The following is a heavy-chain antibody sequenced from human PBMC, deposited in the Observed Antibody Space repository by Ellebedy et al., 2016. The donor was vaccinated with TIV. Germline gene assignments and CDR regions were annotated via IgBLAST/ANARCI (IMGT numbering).Heavy chain of an antibody. CDR2: TYYRSKWSN. CDR1: GDSVSSTSVA. V-gene: IGHV6-1*01. J-gene: IGHJ3*01. CDR3: VRETDAFDV. Sequence: SETLSLTCAISGDSVSSTSVAWYWIRQSPSRGFEWLGRTYYRSKWSNDYPSSLRSRVTVTPDTSKNQFSLLLTSVTPEDTAVYYCVRETDAFDVWGQGTMVTVSS.